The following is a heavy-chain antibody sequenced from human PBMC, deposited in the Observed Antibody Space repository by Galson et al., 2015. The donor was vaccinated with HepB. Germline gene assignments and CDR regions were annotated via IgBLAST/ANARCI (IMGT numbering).Heavy chain of an antibody. CDR2: ISAYGGNT. CDR3: ARETPDTYYFDY. D-gene: IGHD2-15*01. J-gene: IGHJ4*02. V-gene: IGHV1-18*04. CDR1: GYTFTING. Sequence: SVKVSCKASGYTFTINGISWVRQTPRQGLEWLGWISAYGGNTKYAQKYQGRITLTRDTSTSTIYMEVSSLRSDDTAVYYYARETPDTYYFDYWGQGTLVTVSS.